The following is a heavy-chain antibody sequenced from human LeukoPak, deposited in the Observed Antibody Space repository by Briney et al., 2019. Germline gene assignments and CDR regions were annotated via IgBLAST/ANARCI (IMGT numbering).Heavy chain of an antibody. CDR3: ARGYNWFDS. CDR1: GFTFDDYA. J-gene: IGHJ5*01. CDR2: ISWNSGSI. Sequence: GGSLRLSCAASGFTFDDYAMHWVRQAPEKGLEWVSGISWNSGSIGYADSVKGRFTISRDNAKNSLYLQMNSLRAEDTAVYYCARGYNWFDSWGQGTLVTVSS. V-gene: IGHV3-9*01.